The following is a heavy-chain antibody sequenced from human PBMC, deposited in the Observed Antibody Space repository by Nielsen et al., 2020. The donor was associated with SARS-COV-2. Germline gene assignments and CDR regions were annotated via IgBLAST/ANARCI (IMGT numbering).Heavy chain of an antibody. D-gene: IGHD3-22*01. CDR3: ARHGYPTYYYYGMDV. V-gene: IGHV3-23*01. Sequence: GGSLRLSCAASGFTFSSYAMSWVRQAPGKGLEWVSAISGSGGSTYYADSVKGRFTISRDNSKNTLYLQMNSLRAEDTAVYYCARHGYPTYYYYGMDVWGQGTTVTVSS. J-gene: IGHJ6*02. CDR2: ISGSGGST. CDR1: GFTFSSYA.